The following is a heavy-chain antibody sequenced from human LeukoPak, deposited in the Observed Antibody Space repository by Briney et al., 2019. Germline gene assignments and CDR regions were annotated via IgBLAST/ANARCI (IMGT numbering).Heavy chain of an antibody. D-gene: IGHD3-3*01. CDR2: INHSGST. CDR1: GGSFSGYY. J-gene: IGHJ4*02. CDR3: ARGRGVLPFLEWLGFFDY. V-gene: IGHV4-34*01. Sequence: SETLSLTCAVYGGSFSGYYWSWTRQPPGKGLEWIGEINHSGSTNYNPSLKSRVTISVDTSKNQFSLKLSTVTAADTAVYYCARGRGVLPFLEWLGFFDYWGQGTLVTVSS.